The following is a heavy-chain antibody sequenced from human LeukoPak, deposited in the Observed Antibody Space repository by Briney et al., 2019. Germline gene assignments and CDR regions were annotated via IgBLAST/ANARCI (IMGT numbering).Heavy chain of an antibody. D-gene: IGHD3-16*01. Sequence: PSETLSLTCTVSGVSISSYYWSWIRQPPGKGLERIGYIYDSGKTNYNASLISRVTISVDTSKNQFSLKLTSVTPADTAVYYCTRGGGTLDYWGQGTLVTVSS. CDR1: GVSISSYY. CDR3: TRGGGTLDY. J-gene: IGHJ4*02. CDR2: IYDSGKT. V-gene: IGHV4-59*01.